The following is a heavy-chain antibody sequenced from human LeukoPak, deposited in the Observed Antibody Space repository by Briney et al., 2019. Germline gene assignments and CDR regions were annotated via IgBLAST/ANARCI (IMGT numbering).Heavy chain of an antibody. D-gene: IGHD5-18*01. V-gene: IGHV3-21*01. J-gene: IGHJ4*02. CDR3: ASRTAMVNGFDH. Sequence: GGSLRLSCAASGFTFSSYSMNWVRQAPGKGLEWVSSISSSSSYIYYADSVKGRFTISRDNAKNSLYLQMNSLRADDTAVYYCASRTAMVNGFDHWGQGTLVTVSS. CDR1: GFTFSSYS. CDR2: ISSSSSYI.